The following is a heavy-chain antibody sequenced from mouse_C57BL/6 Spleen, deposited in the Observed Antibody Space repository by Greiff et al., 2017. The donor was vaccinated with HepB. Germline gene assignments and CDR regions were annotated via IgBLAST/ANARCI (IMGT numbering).Heavy chain of an antibody. Sequence: QVQLQQSGAELVKPGASVKMSCKASGYTFTSYWITWVKQRPGQGLEWIGDIYPGSGSTNYNEKFKSKATLTVDTSSSTAYMQLSSLTSEDSAVYYCARLGGYDVYFDVWGTGTTVTVSS. CDR2: IYPGSGST. J-gene: IGHJ1*03. CDR3: ARLGGYDVYFDV. CDR1: GYTFTSYW. V-gene: IGHV1-55*01. D-gene: IGHD2-2*01.